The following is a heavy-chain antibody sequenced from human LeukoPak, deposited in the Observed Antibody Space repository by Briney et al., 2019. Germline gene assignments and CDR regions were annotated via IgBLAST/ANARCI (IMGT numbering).Heavy chain of an antibody. V-gene: IGHV3-74*01. CDR3: AREYYDYVWGSYPPGY. CDR1: GFTFSSYW. J-gene: IGHJ4*02. Sequence: GSLRLSCAASGFTFSSYWMHWVRQAPGKGLVGVSRINSDGSSTSYADSVKGRFTISRDNAKNTLYLQMNSLRAEDTAVYYCAREYYDYVWGSYPPGYWGQGTLVTVSS. D-gene: IGHD3-16*02. CDR2: INSDGSST.